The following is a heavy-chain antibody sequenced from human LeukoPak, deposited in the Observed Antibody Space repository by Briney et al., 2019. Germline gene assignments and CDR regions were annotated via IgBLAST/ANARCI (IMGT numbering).Heavy chain of an antibody. CDR2: ISAYNGDT. CDR3: ARVGRRGLLWFGELPY. V-gene: IGHV1-18*01. J-gene: IGHJ4*02. D-gene: IGHD3-10*01. CDR1: GYILTTYG. Sequence: ASVKVSCKASGYILTTYGISWVRQAPGQGLEWMGWISAYNGDTDFAQHLQGRVTMTTDTSTSTAYMELRSLRSDDTAVYYCARVGRRGLLWFGELPYWGQGTLVTVSS.